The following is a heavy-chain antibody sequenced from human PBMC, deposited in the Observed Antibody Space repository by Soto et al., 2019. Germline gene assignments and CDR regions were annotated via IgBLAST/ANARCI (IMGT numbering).Heavy chain of an antibody. CDR1: GFTFNNYD. V-gene: IGHV3-23*04. CDR3: AKGQVLMVYAIGYYFDY. J-gene: IGHJ4*02. D-gene: IGHD2-8*01. Sequence: EVQLVESGGGLVKPGGSLRLSCAASGFTFNNYDMNWVRQAPGKGLEWVSAISGSGGSTYYADSVKGRFTISRDNSKNTLYLHMNSLRAEDTAVYYCAKGQVLMVYAIGYYFDYWGQGTLVTVSS. CDR2: ISGSGGST.